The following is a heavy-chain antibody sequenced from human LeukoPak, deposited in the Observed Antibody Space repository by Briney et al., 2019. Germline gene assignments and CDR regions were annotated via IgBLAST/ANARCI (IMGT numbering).Heavy chain of an antibody. V-gene: IGHV3-7*01. D-gene: IGHD2-2*02. CDR3: VRDSYTNTWHFQDEDY. Sequence: SGGSLRLSCAASGFTFSSYWMSWVRQAPGKGLEWVANIRQDGSDKYYVDSVKGRFTISRDNAKNSLFLQMNSLRAEDTAVYYCVRDSYTNTWHFQDEDYWGQGTLVTVSS. J-gene: IGHJ4*02. CDR1: GFTFSSYW. CDR2: IRQDGSDK.